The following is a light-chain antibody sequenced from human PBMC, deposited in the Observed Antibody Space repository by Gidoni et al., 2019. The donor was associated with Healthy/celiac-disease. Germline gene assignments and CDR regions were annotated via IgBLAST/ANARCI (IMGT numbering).Light chain of an antibody. CDR3: QQYNSYSQGT. J-gene: IGKJ1*01. Sequence: DIQMTQSPSTLSASVGDRVTITCRASHSISSWLAWYQQKPGKAPKLLIYKASSLESGVPSRFSGSGSGTEFTLTISSLQPDDFATYYCQQYNSYSQGTFGQGTKVEIK. CDR1: HSISSW. V-gene: IGKV1-5*03. CDR2: KAS.